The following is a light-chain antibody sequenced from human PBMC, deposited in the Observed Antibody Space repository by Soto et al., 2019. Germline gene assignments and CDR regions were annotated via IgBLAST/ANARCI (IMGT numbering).Light chain of an antibody. CDR2: DAS. CDR3: QQYNNWPRT. J-gene: IGKJ1*01. CDR1: QSVSIY. Sequence: IVLTHSPSTLSLSPWSRATLSCTASQSVSIYLAWYQQKPGQAPRLLIYDASNRATGIPARFSGSGSGTEFTLTISSLQSEDFAVYYCQQYNNWPRTFGQGTKVDIK. V-gene: IGKV3-11*01.